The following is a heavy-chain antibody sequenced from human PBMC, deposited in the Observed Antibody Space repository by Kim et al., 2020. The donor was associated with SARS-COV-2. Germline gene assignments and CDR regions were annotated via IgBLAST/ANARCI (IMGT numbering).Heavy chain of an antibody. CDR2: IIPIFGTA. V-gene: IGHV1-69*13. D-gene: IGHD3-10*01. CDR1: GGTFSSYA. CDR3: ASLNYYGSGSYFWYFDL. J-gene: IGHJ2*01. Sequence: SVKVSCKASGGTFSSYAISWVRQAPGQGLEWMGGIIPIFGTANYAQKFQGRVTITADESTSTAYMELSSLRSEDTAVYYCASLNYYGSGSYFWYFDLWGRGTLVTVSS.